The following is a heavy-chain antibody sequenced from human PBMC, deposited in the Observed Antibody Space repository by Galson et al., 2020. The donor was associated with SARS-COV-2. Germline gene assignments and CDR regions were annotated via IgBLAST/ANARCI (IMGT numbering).Heavy chain of an antibody. CDR3: ATGTYYYASSGSHPEDFDY. J-gene: IGHJ4*02. CDR2: ISYDGSNK. D-gene: IGHD3-22*01. V-gene: IGHV3-30*03. Sequence: GGSLRLSCAASGFTFSSYGMHWVRQAPGKGLEWVAVISYDGSNKYYADSVKGRFTISRDNSKNTLYLQMNSLRAEDTAVYYCATGTYYYASSGSHPEDFDYWGQGTLVTVSS. CDR1: GFTFSSYG.